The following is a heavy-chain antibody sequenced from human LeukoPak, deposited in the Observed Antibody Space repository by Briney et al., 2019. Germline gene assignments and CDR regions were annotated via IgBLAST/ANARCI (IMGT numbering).Heavy chain of an antibody. CDR1: GFTFSSYS. V-gene: IGHV3-21*01. J-gene: IGHJ3*02. Sequence: PGGSLRLSCAASGFTFSSYSMNWVRQAPGRGLEWVSSISSSSSYIYYADSVKGRFTISRDNAKNSLYPQMNSLRAEDTAVYYCAKVARYSSSWLGAFDIWGQGTMVTVSS. D-gene: IGHD6-13*01. CDR3: AKVARYSSSWLGAFDI. CDR2: ISSSSSYI.